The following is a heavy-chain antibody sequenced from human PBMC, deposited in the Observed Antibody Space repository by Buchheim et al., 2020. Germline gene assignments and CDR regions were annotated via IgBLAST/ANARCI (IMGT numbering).Heavy chain of an antibody. Sequence: EVQLLESGGGLVQPGGSLRLSCAASGFTFSSYAMSWVRQAPGKGLEWVSAISGSGGSTYYADSVKGRFSISRDNSKNTLYLQMNSLRAEDTAVYYCARGSRSVAGLPDYGMDVWGQGTT. CDR2: ISGSGGST. J-gene: IGHJ6*02. CDR1: GFTFSSYA. V-gene: IGHV3-23*01. CDR3: ARGSRSVAGLPDYGMDV. D-gene: IGHD2-21*01.